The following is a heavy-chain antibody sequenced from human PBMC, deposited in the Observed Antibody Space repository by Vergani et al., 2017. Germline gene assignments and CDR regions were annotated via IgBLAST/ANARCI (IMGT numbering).Heavy chain of an antibody. D-gene: IGHD3-10*01. V-gene: IGHV5-10-1*03. CDR1: GYRFTSNW. Sequence: EVQLVQSGAEVKKPGESLRISCKGSGYRFTSNWISWVRQMPGKGLEWMGRIDPSDSYTNYNPSFQGHVTISADKSITTAYLQWSSLKASDSAMYYCMVWFGEGRGDYWGQGTLVTVSS. CDR2: IDPSDSYT. J-gene: IGHJ4*02. CDR3: MVWFGEGRGDY.